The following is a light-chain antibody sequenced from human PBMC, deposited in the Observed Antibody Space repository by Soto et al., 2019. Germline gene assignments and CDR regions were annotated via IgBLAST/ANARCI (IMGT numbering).Light chain of an antibody. CDR3: QQYDSSPLT. V-gene: IGKV3-20*01. CDR2: GAS. Sequence: EIVLTQSPGTLSLSPGERATLSCRASQSVSSSYLAWYQQKPGQAPRLLIYGASSRATGIPDRFSGSGSGTDFTLTISRLEPEDFAVYYRQQYDSSPLTFGQGTKVEIK. J-gene: IGKJ1*01. CDR1: QSVSSSY.